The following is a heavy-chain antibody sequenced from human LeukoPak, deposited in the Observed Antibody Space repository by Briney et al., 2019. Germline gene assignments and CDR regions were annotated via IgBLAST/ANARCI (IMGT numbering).Heavy chain of an antibody. D-gene: IGHD3-3*01. CDR2: ISSSSSTI. J-gene: IGHJ6*02. CDR1: GFTFSSHS. CDR3: ARGIPYDTLMGDYGMDV. Sequence: GGSLRLSCAASGFTFSSHSMNWVRQAPGKGLEWVSYISSSSSTIYYADSVKGRFTISRDNAKNSLYLQMNSLRDEDTAVYYCARGIPYDTLMGDYGMDVWGQGTTVTVSS. V-gene: IGHV3-48*02.